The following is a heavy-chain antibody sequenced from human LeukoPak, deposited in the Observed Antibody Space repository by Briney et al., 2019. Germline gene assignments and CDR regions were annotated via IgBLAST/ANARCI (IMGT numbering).Heavy chain of an antibody. CDR1: GGSISSYY. CDR2: IYDSGYT. D-gene: IGHD4-17*01. V-gene: IGHV4-59*01. J-gene: IGHJ5*02. CDR3: ARAGGDHPFDP. Sequence: SETLSLTCTVSGGSISSYYWSWIRQPPGKGLEWIGYIYDSGYTKYNPSLKSRATISVDMSKNHFSLKLTSVTAADTAVYYCARAGGDHPFDPWGQGALVTVSS.